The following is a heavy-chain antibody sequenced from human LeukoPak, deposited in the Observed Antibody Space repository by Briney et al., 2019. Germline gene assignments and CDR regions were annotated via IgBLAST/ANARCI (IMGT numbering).Heavy chain of an antibody. CDR3: AREFSSSGNPLYYYGMDV. CDR2: ISAYNGNT. Sequence: ASVKVSCKASGYTFTSYGISWVRQAPGQGLEWMGWISAYNGNTNYAQKLQGRVTMTTDTSTSTAYMELRSLRSDDTAVYHCAREFSSSGNPLYYYGMDVWGQGTTVTVSS. V-gene: IGHV1-18*01. CDR1: GYTFTSYG. D-gene: IGHD6-13*01. J-gene: IGHJ6*02.